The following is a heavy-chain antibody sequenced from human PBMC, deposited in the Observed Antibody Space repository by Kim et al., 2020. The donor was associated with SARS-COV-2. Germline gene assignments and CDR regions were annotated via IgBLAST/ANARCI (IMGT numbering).Heavy chain of an antibody. Sequence: SETLSLTCTVSGGSISSYYWSWIRQPAGKGLEWIGRIYTSGSTNYNPSLKSRVTMSVDTSKNQFSLKLSSVTAADTAVYYCARGGNQYHSYWYFDLWGRGTLVTVSS. CDR3: ARGGNQYHSYWYFDL. CDR1: GGSISSYY. V-gene: IGHV4-4*07. J-gene: IGHJ2*01. D-gene: IGHD3-16*01. CDR2: IYTSGST.